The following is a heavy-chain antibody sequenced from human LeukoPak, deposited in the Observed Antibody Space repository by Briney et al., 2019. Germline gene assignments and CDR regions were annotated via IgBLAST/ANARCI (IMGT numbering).Heavy chain of an antibody. V-gene: IGHV3-7*03. CDR3: ARDPAYAGYDY. CDR2: IKHDGSEK. J-gene: IGHJ4*02. D-gene: IGHD2-2*01. CDR1: GFAFSHSY. Sequence: GGSLRLSCTASGFAFSHSYMTWVRQAPGKGLEWVATIKHDGSEKAYVDSVKGRLTISKDNAKNSLYLQMNSLRADDTAVYYCARDPAYAGYDYWGQGTLVTVSS.